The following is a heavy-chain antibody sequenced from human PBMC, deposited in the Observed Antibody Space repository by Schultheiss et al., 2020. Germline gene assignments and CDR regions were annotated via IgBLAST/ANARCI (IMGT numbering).Heavy chain of an antibody. V-gene: IGHV2-70*11. J-gene: IGHJ4*02. D-gene: IGHD3-22*01. CDR3: ARIRYYYDSSGYVPYYFDY. CDR1: GFSLSTSGVG. Sequence: SCPTLVKPTQSLTLTCTFSGFSLSTSGVGVGWIRQPPGKALEWLARIDWDDDKYYSTSLKTRLTISKDTSKNQVVLTMTNMDPVDTATYYCARIRYYYDSSGYVPYYFDYWGQGTLVTVSS. CDR2: IDWDDDK.